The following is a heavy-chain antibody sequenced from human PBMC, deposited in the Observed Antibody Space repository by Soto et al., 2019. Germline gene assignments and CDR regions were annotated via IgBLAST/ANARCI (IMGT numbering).Heavy chain of an antibody. CDR3: ARDRVASPQHNWFDP. CDR2: IAHDGSDK. Sequence: QVNLVESGGAVVQPGRSLRLSCAASGFVFSIYAMHWIRQSPGEGLEWVAVIAHDGSDKRYADAVKGRFTISRDNSKNTMYLQMTSLRSEDTAVYYCARDRVASPQHNWFDPWGQGSLVTVSS. J-gene: IGHJ5*02. V-gene: IGHV3-30*04. CDR1: GFVFSIYA. D-gene: IGHD3-3*01.